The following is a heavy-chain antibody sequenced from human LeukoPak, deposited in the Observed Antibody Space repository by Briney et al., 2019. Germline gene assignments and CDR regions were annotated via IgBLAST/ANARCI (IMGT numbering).Heavy chain of an antibody. V-gene: IGHV3-23*01. CDR3: AKSGVYSSSRYYYYYMDV. D-gene: IGHD6-6*01. J-gene: IGHJ6*03. CDR1: GFTFSSYA. Sequence: TGWSLRLSCAASGFTFSSYAMSWVRQAPGKGLEWVSAISGSGGSTYYADSVKGRFTISRDNSKNTLYLQMNSLRAEDTAVYYCAKSGVYSSSRYYYYYMDVWGKGTTVTVSS. CDR2: ISGSGGST.